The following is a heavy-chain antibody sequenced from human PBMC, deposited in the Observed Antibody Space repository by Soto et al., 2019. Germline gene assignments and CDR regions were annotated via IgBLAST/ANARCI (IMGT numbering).Heavy chain of an antibody. CDR3: ASEQQLVPFDY. CDR2: ISYDGSNK. V-gene: IGHV3-30-3*01. CDR1: GFTFSSYA. J-gene: IGHJ4*02. D-gene: IGHD6-13*01. Sequence: QVQLVESGGGVVQPGRSLRLSCAASGFTFSSYAMHWVRQAPGKGLEWVAVISYDGSNKYYADSVKGRFTISRDNSKNTLYLQTNSLRAEDTAVYYCASEQQLVPFDYWGQGTLVTVSS.